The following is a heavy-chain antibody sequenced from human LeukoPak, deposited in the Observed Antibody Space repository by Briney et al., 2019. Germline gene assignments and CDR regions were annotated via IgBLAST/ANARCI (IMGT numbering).Heavy chain of an antibody. J-gene: IGHJ4*02. CDR2: INPSGGST. Sequence: ASVKVSCKASGYTFTSYCMHWVRQAPGQGLEWMGIINPSGGSTRYAQKFQGGVTMTRDTSTSTVYMELSSLRSEDTAVDYCARGVTTFGVITNRIFDSWGQGTLVTVSS. CDR1: GYTFTSYC. D-gene: IGHD3-3*01. CDR3: ARGVTTFGVITNRIFDS. V-gene: IGHV1-46*01.